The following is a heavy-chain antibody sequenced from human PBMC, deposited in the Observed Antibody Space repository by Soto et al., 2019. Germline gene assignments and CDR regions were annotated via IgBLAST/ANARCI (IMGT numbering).Heavy chain of an antibody. J-gene: IGHJ4*02. CDR3: AKGRYERLYFDY. V-gene: IGHV3-23*01. Sequence: EVQLLESGGGLVQPGGSLRLSCAASGFTFSSYAMSWVRQAPGKGLEWVSAISGSGGSTYYADSVKGRFTISRDNSKNTLYRQRNSLRAEDTAVYYCAKGRYERLYFDYWGQGTLVTVSS. CDR1: GFTFSSYA. CDR2: ISGSGGST. D-gene: IGHD6-25*01.